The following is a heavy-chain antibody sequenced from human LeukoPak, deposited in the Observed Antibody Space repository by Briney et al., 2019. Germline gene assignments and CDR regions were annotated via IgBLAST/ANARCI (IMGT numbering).Heavy chain of an antibody. V-gene: IGHV3-7*01. Sequence: GGSLRLSCAASRFTFSNYWMSWVRQAPGKGLEWVANIKQDGSEKYYVDSVKGRFTISRDNAKNSLYLQMNSLRAEDTAVYFCARETRTTWSNWFDPWGQGTLVTVSS. CDR3: ARETRTTWSNWFDP. D-gene: IGHD1-14*01. CDR1: RFTFSNYW. J-gene: IGHJ5*02. CDR2: IKQDGSEK.